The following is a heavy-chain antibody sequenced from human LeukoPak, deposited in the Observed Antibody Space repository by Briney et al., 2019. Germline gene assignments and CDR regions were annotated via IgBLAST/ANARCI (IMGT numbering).Heavy chain of an antibody. D-gene: IGHD3-3*01. Sequence: PGASVKVSCKASGYTFTGYYIHWVRQAPGQGLEWLGWINPNNGGRNYAQKFEGRVTMAGDTSITTAYMDLSRLTSGDTAVYYCARAPDFWSRPFDYWGQGTLVTVSS. CDR2: INPNNGGR. CDR3: ARAPDFWSRPFDY. CDR1: GYTFTGYY. J-gene: IGHJ4*02. V-gene: IGHV1-2*02.